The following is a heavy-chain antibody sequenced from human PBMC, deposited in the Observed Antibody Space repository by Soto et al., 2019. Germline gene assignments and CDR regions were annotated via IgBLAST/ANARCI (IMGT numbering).Heavy chain of an antibody. D-gene: IGHD3-16*01. V-gene: IGHV3-48*01. J-gene: IGHJ4*02. Sequence: GESLKISCAASGFTFSSHSMNWVRQAPGKGLEWVSYISSSSATTYYADSVKGRFTISRDNAKNSLYLQMNSLRAEDTAVYYCAGDGRLRNQMVVSYYFDYWGQGTLVTVSS. CDR3: AGDGRLRNQMVVSYYFDY. CDR1: GFTFSSHS. CDR2: ISSSSATT.